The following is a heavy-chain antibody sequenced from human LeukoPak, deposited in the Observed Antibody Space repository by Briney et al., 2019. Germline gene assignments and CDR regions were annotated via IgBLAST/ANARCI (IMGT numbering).Heavy chain of an antibody. J-gene: IGHJ4*02. Sequence: SETLSLTCAVYGGSFSDYYRSWIRQPPGKGLEWIGEINHSGSTNYNPSLKSRVTISVDTSKNQFSLKLSSVTAADTAVYYCAGRTSSGSIDYWGQGTLVTVSS. V-gene: IGHV4-34*01. CDR3: AGRTSSGSIDY. D-gene: IGHD6-19*01. CDR2: INHSGST. CDR1: GGSFSDYY.